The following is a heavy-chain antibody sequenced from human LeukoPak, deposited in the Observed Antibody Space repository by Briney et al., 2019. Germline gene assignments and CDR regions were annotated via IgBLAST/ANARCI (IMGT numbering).Heavy chain of an antibody. Sequence: GGSLRLSCAASGFTFSSYTMNWIRQAPGKGLEWVSYISSSGSATYYADSVKGRFTISRDNAKNSLYLQMNSLRAEDTAVYYCARVPTHPGTENDYGEHLSYWYFDLWGRGTLVTVSS. CDR1: GFTFSSYT. D-gene: IGHD4-17*01. V-gene: IGHV3-48*04. CDR3: ARVPTHPGTENDYGEHLSYWYFDL. CDR2: ISSSGSAT. J-gene: IGHJ2*01.